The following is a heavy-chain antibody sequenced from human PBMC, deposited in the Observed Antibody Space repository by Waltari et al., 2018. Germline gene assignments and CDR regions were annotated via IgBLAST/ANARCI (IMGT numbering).Heavy chain of an antibody. CDR1: GFTFGDNT. V-gene: IGHV3-49*04. CDR3: TTRGSSSN. D-gene: IGHD6-6*01. J-gene: IGHJ4*02. CDR2: IRSKAYGGTT. Sequence: EVQLVESGGGLVQPGRSLRLSCTVSGFTFGDNTMSWVRQAPGKGLEWVGFIRSKAYGGTTEYAASVKGRFTISRDDSKSIAYLQMNSLKTGDTAVYYCTTRGSSSNWGQGTLVTVSS.